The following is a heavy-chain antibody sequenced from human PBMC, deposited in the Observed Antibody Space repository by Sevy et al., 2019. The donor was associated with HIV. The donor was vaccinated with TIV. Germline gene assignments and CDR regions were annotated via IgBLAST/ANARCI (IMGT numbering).Heavy chain of an antibody. Sequence: SETLSLTCTVSGASMNIYYWSWIRQPPGEGLEWIGYIYYSGTTNYNPSLKSRLTISIDTSKNQFSLKLSSVTAADTAVYYCARVGFNWNDVDYWGQGTLVTVSS. D-gene: IGHD1-20*01. V-gene: IGHV4-59*01. CDR1: GASMNIYY. CDR2: IYYSGTT. CDR3: ARVGFNWNDVDY. J-gene: IGHJ4*02.